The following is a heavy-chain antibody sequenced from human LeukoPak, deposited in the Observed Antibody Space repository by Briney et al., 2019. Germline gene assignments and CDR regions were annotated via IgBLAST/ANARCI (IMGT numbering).Heavy chain of an antibody. J-gene: IGHJ3*02. Sequence: SETLSLTCTVSGGSISSYYWSWIRQPPGKGLEWIGEINHSGSTNYNPSLKSRVTISVDTSKNQFSLKLSSVTAADTAVYYCARVPTYGLHDAFDIWGQGTMVTVSS. CDR3: ARVPTYGLHDAFDI. D-gene: IGHD3-10*01. V-gene: IGHV4-34*01. CDR2: INHSGST. CDR1: GGSISSYY.